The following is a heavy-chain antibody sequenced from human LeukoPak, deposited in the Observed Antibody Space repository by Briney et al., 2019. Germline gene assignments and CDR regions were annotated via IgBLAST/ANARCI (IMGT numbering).Heavy chain of an antibody. CDR1: GFNFSDSR. CDR2: INRDGTEK. CDR3: VRGDWYFES. J-gene: IGHJ4*02. D-gene: IGHD2-21*01. V-gene: IGHV3-7*04. Sequence: PGGSLRLSCATSGFNFSDSRMTWVRQAPGKGLQWVANINRDGTEKHFLDSVEGRFTISRDNAKKSLYLLMKSLRPQDTAVYFCVRGDWYFESWGQGTLVTVSS.